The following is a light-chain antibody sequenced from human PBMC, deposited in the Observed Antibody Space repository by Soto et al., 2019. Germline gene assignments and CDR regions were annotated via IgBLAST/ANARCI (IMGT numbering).Light chain of an antibody. J-gene: IGLJ1*01. CDR3: QSYDSSLSAPYV. CDR1: SSDVGAYNY. Sequence: QSALTQPTSVSGSPGQSITISCSETSSDVGAYNYVSWYQQHPGKAPKLMTYDVSNRPSGVSNRFSGSKSGNAASLAITGLQAEDEADYYCQSYDSSLSAPYVFGTGTKVTVL. V-gene: IGLV2-14*03. CDR2: DVS.